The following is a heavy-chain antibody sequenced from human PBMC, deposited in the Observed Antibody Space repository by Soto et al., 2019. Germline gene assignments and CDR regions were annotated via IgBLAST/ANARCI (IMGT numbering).Heavy chain of an antibody. Sequence: PGGSLRVSCXAAGFTFSNYAMNRVRQAPGKGLEWVSGTSGSGGSTYYTDSVKGRFTISRDNSQDTLFLQMRSLRADDPAVYYWAGGFSSSPSSRGWYGPWGQGTLVTVSS. CDR1: GFTFSNYA. CDR3: AGGFSSSPSSRGWYGP. D-gene: IGHD2-2*01. J-gene: IGHJ5*02. V-gene: IGHV3-23*01. CDR2: TSGSGGST.